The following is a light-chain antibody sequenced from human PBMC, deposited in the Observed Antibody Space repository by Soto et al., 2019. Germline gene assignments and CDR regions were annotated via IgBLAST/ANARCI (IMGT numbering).Light chain of an antibody. Sequence: AQTQPASVSGSPGQSITISCTGTSSDVGGYNYVSWYQQHPGKAPKLMIYDVSNRPSGVSNRFSGSKSGNTASLTISGLQAEDEADYYCSSYTSSSTLVVFGGGTQLTVL. J-gene: IGLJ2*01. CDR2: DVS. CDR1: SSDVGGYNY. V-gene: IGLV2-14*01. CDR3: SSYTSSSTLVV.